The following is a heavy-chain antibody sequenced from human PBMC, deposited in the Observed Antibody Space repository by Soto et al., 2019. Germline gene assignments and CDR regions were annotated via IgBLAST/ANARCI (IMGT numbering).Heavy chain of an antibody. CDR3: ARASRSGGGYYYSYGTDL. CDR2: MNPNSGNT. V-gene: IGHV1-8*02. CDR1: GYTFTSYD. J-gene: IGHJ6*02. Sequence: ASVKVSCKASGYTFTSYDINWVRQATGQGLEWMGWMNPNSGNTGYAQKFQGRVTMTRNTSISTAYMELSSLRSEDTAVYYCARASRSGGGYYYSYGTDLWGPGTAAT. D-gene: IGHD6-13*01.